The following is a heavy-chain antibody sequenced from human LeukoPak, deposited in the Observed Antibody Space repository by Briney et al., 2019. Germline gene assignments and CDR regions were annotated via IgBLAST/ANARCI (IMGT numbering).Heavy chain of an antibody. CDR3: VKAAGSWYGYFDY. CDR1: GFTFSNYA. CDR2: ISDNGGNT. D-gene: IGHD6-13*01. Sequence: PGGSLRLSCSASGFTFSNYAIHWVRQAQGKGLEYVSTISDNGGNTNYADSVKGRFTISRDNSKNTLYLQMSSLRPEDTAVYYCVKAAGSWYGYFDYWGQGTLVTVSS. V-gene: IGHV3-64D*06. J-gene: IGHJ4*02.